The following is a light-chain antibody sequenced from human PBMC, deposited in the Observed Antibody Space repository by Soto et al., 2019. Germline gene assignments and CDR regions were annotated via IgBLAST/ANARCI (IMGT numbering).Light chain of an antibody. Sequence: EIVMTQSPATLSVSPGERATLSSRASQGVSSNLAWYQQKPGQAPRLLIYVASTRATGIPARFSGSGSGTEFTLTISSLQSEDFAVYYCQQYNNWPLTFGGGTKVEIK. V-gene: IGKV3-15*01. CDR3: QQYNNWPLT. CDR1: QGVSSN. J-gene: IGKJ4*01. CDR2: VAS.